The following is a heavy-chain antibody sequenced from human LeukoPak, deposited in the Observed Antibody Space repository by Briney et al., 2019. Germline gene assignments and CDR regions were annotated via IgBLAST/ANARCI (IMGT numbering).Heavy chain of an antibody. J-gene: IGHJ5*02. D-gene: IGHD2-2*01. CDR2: IYTSGST. V-gene: IGHV4-4*07. Sequence: SETLSLTCTVSGGPISRYYWSWIRQPAGKGLEWIGRIYTSGSTNYNPSLKSRVTMSVDTSKNQFSLKLSSVTAADTAVYYCAREYCSSTSCYDTNWFDPWGQGTLVTVSS. CDR3: AREYCSSTSCYDTNWFDP. CDR1: GGPISRYY.